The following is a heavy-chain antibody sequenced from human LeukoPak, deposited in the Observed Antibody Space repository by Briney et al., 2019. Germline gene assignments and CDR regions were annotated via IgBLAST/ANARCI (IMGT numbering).Heavy chain of an antibody. CDR3: ARARLKDGMDV. J-gene: IGHJ6*02. CDR1: GFTFSSYE. Sequence: GGSLRLSCAASGFTFSSYEMNWVRQAPGKGLEWISYISSSGSSIYYADSVKGRFTISRDNAKNSLYMQMNSLRGEDTAVYYCARARLKDGMDVWGQGTTVTVSS. CDR2: ISSSGSSI. V-gene: IGHV3-48*03.